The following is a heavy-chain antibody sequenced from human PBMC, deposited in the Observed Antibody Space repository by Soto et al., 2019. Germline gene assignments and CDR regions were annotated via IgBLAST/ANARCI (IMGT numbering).Heavy chain of an antibody. J-gene: IGHJ4*02. V-gene: IGHV3-30-3*01. Sequence: QVQLVESGGGVVQPGRSLRLSCEASGFAIRNNAIHWVRQTPGKGLQWVAVISFEGSHKYYADSVKGRFTVSRDNPKNTVSLHMDSLTVEDSALYYCVRAAGIAAAGSSQGVLWGQGTLVTVSS. CDR2: ISFEGSHK. D-gene: IGHD6-13*01. CDR1: GFAIRNNA. CDR3: VRAAGIAAAGSSQGVL.